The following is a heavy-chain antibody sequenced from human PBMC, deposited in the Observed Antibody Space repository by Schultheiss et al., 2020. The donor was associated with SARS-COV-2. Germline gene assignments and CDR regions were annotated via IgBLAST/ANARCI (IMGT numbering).Heavy chain of an antibody. CDR3: AKGIAAAGTFWWYFDL. CDR2: ISAYNGNT. Sequence: ASVKVSCKASGYTFTSYGISWVRQAPGQGLEWMGWISAYNGNTNYAQKLQGRVTITRDTSASTAYMELSSLRSEDTAVYYCAKGIAAAGTFWWYFDLWGRGTLVTVSS. CDR1: GYTFTSYG. V-gene: IGHV1-18*04. J-gene: IGHJ2*01. D-gene: IGHD6-13*01.